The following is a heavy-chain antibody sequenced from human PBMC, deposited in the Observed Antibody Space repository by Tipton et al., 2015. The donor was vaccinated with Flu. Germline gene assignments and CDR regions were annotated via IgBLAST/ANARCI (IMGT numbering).Heavy chain of an antibody. CDR3: ARRYCSGGSCVTGWFDP. Sequence: LRLSCAVSGYSISSGYYWGWIRQPPGKGLEWIGSIYHSGSTYYNPSLKSRVTISVDTSKNQFSLKLSSVTASDTAVYYCARRYCSGGSCVTGWFDPWGQGTLVTVSS. CDR1: GYSISSGYY. D-gene: IGHD2-15*01. V-gene: IGHV4-38-2*01. J-gene: IGHJ5*02. CDR2: IYHSGST.